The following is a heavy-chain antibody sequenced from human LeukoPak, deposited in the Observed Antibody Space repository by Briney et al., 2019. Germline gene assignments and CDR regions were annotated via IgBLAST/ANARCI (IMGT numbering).Heavy chain of an antibody. CDR1: GGSIISGSYY. Sequence: PSQTLSLTCTVSGGSIISGSYYWSWIRQPAGKGLEWIGRIYTSGSTNYNPSLKSRVTISVDTSKNQFSLKLSSVTAADTAVYYCARGAHYYDSSGYYPSFDYWGQGTLVTVSS. D-gene: IGHD3-22*01. CDR3: ARGAHYYDSSGYYPSFDY. J-gene: IGHJ4*02. CDR2: IYTSGST. V-gene: IGHV4-61*02.